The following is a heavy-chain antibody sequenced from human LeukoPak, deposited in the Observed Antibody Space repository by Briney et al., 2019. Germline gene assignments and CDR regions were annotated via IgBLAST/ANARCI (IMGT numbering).Heavy chain of an antibody. Sequence: ASVKVSCKASGYTFTSYGISWVRQAPGQGLEWMGWISAYNGNTNYAQKFQGRVTMTTDTSTSTAYMELRSLRSDDTAVYYCARDRNWGRKNDAFDIWGQGTMVTVSS. CDR1: GYTFTSYG. CDR3: ARDRNWGRKNDAFDI. D-gene: IGHD7-27*01. V-gene: IGHV1-18*01. J-gene: IGHJ3*02. CDR2: ISAYNGNT.